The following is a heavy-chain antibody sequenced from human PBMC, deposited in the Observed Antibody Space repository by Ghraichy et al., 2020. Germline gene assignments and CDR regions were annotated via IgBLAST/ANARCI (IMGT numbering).Heavy chain of an antibody. V-gene: IGHV3-7*01. D-gene: IGHD3-16*01. CDR2: INQDGSKG. J-gene: IGHJ4*02. Sequence: GGSLRLSCAASGFTFSSYWMHWVRQAPGKGLEWVANINQDGSKGYSVDSVKGRFTISRDNAKNSLYLQMNSLRAEDTALYYCARALGIGDAHWGQGTLVTVSS. CDR3: ARALGIGDAH. CDR1: GFTFSSYW.